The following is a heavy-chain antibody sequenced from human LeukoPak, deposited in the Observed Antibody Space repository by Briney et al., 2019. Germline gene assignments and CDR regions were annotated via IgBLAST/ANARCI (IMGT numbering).Heavy chain of an antibody. V-gene: IGHV4-4*07. D-gene: IGHD3-9*01. CDR2: IYTSGST. CDR3: ASSIRDDILTGYTTDY. CDR1: GGSISSYY. J-gene: IGHJ4*02. Sequence: PSETLSLTCTVSGGSISSYYWSWIRQPAGKGLEWIGRIYTSGSTNYNPSLKSRVTISVDTSKNQFSLKLSSVTAADTAVYYCASSIRDDILTGYTTDYWGQGTLVTVSS.